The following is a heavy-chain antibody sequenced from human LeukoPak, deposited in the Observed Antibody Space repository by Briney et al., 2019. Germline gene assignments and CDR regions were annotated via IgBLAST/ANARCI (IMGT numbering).Heavy chain of an antibody. Sequence: SETLSLTCTVSGGSISSYYWSWIRQPPGKGLEWIGYIYYSGSTNYNPSLKSRVTISVDTSKNQFSLKLSSVTAADTAVYYCASYIRRFDYWGQGTLVTVSS. J-gene: IGHJ4*02. CDR1: GGSISSYY. V-gene: IGHV4-59*08. CDR2: IYYSGST. D-gene: IGHD4-11*01. CDR3: ASYIRRFDY.